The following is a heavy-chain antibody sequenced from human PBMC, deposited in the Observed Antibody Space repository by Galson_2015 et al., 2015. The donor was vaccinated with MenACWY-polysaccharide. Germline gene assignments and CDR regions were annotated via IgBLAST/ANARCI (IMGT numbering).Heavy chain of an antibody. Sequence: SLRLSCAASGFSFSTYGMHWVRQAPGKGLEWLAVIWAAGRNQFYADSVKGRITVSRDNSKNTLDLLLNSLRGDDSAIYYCVKERGPFTAFDTWGQGTMVTVSS. J-gene: IGHJ3*02. V-gene: IGHV3-33*03. CDR3: VKERGPFTAFDT. CDR2: IWAAGRNQ. CDR1: GFSFSTYG. D-gene: IGHD3-16*01.